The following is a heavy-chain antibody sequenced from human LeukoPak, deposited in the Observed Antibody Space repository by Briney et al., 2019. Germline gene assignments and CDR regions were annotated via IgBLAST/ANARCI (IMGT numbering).Heavy chain of an antibody. D-gene: IGHD2-15*01. Sequence: SETLSLTCTVSGGXISSYYCSWIRQPPGKGLEWIGYIYYSGSTNYNPSLKSRVTISVDTSKNQFSLKLSSVTAADTAVYYCARDSGVGFSYYYYYGMDVWGQGTTVTVSS. CDR2: IYYSGST. CDR1: GGXISSYY. V-gene: IGHV4-59*01. CDR3: ARDSGVGFSYYYYYGMDV. J-gene: IGHJ6*02.